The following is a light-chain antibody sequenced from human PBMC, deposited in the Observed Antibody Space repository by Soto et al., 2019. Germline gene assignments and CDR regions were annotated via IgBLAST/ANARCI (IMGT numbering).Light chain of an antibody. CDR1: QSVSSNY. Sequence: EIVLTQSPGTLSLSPGERATLSCRASQSVSSNYLAEYQQKPGLAPRLLIYDASTRAAGIPARFSASGSGTDFTLTISDVQPEDFALYYCHQRQSWPRTFGQGTKVDIK. V-gene: IGKV3D-20*02. CDR3: HQRQSWPRT. J-gene: IGKJ1*01. CDR2: DAS.